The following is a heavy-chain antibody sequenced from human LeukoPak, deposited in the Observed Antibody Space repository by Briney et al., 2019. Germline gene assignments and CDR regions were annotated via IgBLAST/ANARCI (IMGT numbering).Heavy chain of an antibody. CDR3: VRYGIRDIPGIITIRYDY. D-gene: IGHD3-10*01. CDR2: IKEDGSDK. J-gene: IGHJ4*02. Sequence: GGSLRLSCSASAFTFSSYWMTWVRQAPGKGLEWVATIKEDGSDKYYVDSVRGRFTISRDNAENSLYLQMNSLRAEDTALYYCVRYGIRDIPGIITIRYDYWGQGTLVTVSS. CDR1: AFTFSSYW. V-gene: IGHV3-7*05.